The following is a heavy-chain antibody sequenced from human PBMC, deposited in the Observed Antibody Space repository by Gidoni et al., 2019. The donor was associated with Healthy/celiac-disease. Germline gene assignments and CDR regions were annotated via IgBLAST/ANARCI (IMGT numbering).Heavy chain of an antibody. J-gene: IGHJ4*02. D-gene: IGHD6-19*01. CDR3: ARLKYSSGGSLDY. CDR1: AGSISSSSYY. V-gene: IGHV4-39*01. Sequence: LPLQESGPGLVTPSETLSLTCTVSAGSISSSSYYWGWIRQPPGKGLEWIGSIYYSGSTYYNPSLKSRVTISVDTSKNQFSLKLSSVTAADTAVYYCARLKYSSGGSLDYWGQGTLVTVSS. CDR2: IYYSGST.